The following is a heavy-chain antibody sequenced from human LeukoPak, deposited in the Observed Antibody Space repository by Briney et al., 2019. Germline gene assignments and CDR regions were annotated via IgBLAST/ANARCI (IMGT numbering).Heavy chain of an antibody. CDR3: AREAYYYDSSGYYPHYFDY. D-gene: IGHD3-22*01. Sequence: GGSLRLSCAVSGFTFSGFWMSWSRQAPGKGLEWVASINSDGSEGYYADVVKGRFTISRDNAKNSLYLQINSLRAEDTAVYYCAREAYYYDSSGYYPHYFDYWGQGTLVTVSS. CDR2: INSDGSEG. CDR1: GFTFSGFW. V-gene: IGHV3-7*03. J-gene: IGHJ4*02.